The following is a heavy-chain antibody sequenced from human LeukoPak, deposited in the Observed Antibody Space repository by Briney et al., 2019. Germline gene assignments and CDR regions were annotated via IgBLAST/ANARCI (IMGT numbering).Heavy chain of an antibody. Sequence: SETLSLTCTVSGGSISSYYWSWIRRPPGKGLEWIGYIYYSGSTNYNPSLKSRVTISVDTSKNQFSLKLSSVTAADTAVYYCAISSGWYYFDYWGQGTLVTVSS. D-gene: IGHD6-19*01. J-gene: IGHJ4*02. V-gene: IGHV4-59*08. CDR3: AISSGWYYFDY. CDR1: GGSISSYY. CDR2: IYYSGST.